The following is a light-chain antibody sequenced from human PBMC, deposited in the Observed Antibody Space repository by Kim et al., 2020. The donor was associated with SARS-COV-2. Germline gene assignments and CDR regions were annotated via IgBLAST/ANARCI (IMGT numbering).Light chain of an antibody. J-gene: IGLJ3*02. CDR2: SNN. V-gene: IGLV1-44*01. CDR3: AAWDDSLNGWV. Sequence: GQRVTISLSGSSSNIGSNTVNWYQHLPGTAPKLLIYSNNPRPSGVPDRFSGSKSGTSASLAISGLQSEDEADFYCAAWDDSLNGWVFGGGTQLTVL. CDR1: SSNIGSNT.